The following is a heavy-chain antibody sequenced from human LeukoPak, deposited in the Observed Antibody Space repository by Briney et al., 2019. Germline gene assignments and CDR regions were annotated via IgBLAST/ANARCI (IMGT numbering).Heavy chain of an antibody. V-gene: IGHV3-7*01. CDR1: GFTFSSYW. J-gene: IGHJ4*02. CDR3: AREGLPPIHGAVTIYYFDY. Sequence: PGGSLRLSCAASGFTFSSYWMSWVRQAPGKGLEWEANIKQDGSEKYYVDSVKGRFTISRDNAKNTLYLQMNSLRAEDTAVYYCAREGLPPIHGAVTIYYFDYWGQGTLVTVSS. D-gene: IGHD4-17*01. CDR2: IKQDGSEK.